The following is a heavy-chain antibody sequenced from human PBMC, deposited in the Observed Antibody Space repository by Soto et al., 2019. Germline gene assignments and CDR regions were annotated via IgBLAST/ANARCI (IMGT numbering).Heavy chain of an antibody. CDR1: GGTFSSYA. CDR2: IIPIFGTA. D-gene: IGHD1-1*01. Sequence: ASVKVSCKASGGTFSSYAISWVRQAPGQGLEWMGGIIPIFGTANYAQKFQGRVTITADESTSTAYMELSSLRSEDTAVYYCARPGIDRSNWNDAFDIWGQGTMVTVSS. J-gene: IGHJ3*02. CDR3: ARPGIDRSNWNDAFDI. V-gene: IGHV1-69*13.